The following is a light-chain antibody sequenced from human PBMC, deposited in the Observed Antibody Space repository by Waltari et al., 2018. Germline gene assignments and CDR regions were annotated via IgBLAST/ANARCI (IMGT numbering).Light chain of an antibody. V-gene: IGKV1-33*01. CDR1: QAISDY. CDR3: QQYETLEALS. Sequence: DIQMIQSPSSLSASVGDRVTITCQASQAISDYLNWYQHKPGKAPKLLIYDASGLETGVPSRFTGSGSGTDFTFTITSRQPEDSATYYCQQYETLEALSFGGGTKVEIK. CDR2: DAS. J-gene: IGKJ4*01.